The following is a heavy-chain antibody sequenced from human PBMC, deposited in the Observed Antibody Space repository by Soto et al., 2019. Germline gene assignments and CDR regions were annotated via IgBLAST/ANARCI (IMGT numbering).Heavy chain of an antibody. V-gene: IGHV4-59*01. CDR3: ARDLDSGYDFYFDY. D-gene: IGHD5-12*01. J-gene: IGHJ4*02. CDR1: GGSISSYY. Sequence: SETLSLTCTVSGGSISSYYWSWIRQPPGKGLEWIGYIYYSGSTNYNPSLKSRVTISVDTSKNQFSLKLSSVTAADTAVYYCARDLDSGYDFYFDYWGQGTLVTVS. CDR2: IYYSGST.